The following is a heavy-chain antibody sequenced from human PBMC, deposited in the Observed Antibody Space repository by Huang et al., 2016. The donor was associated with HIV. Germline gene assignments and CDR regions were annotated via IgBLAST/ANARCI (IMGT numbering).Heavy chain of an antibody. Sequence: QVQLVQSGAEVKKPGSSVKVSCQASGGTFSSYAISWVRQAPGQGREWRGGIIPIFGTENYAQKFQGRVTITADESTSTAYMELSSLGSEDTAVYYCATCGYRTTSEKFDPWGQGTLVTVSS. J-gene: IGHJ5*02. D-gene: IGHD2-2*01. CDR1: GGTFSSYA. V-gene: IGHV1-69*01. CDR2: IIPIFGTE. CDR3: ATCGYRTTSEKFDP.